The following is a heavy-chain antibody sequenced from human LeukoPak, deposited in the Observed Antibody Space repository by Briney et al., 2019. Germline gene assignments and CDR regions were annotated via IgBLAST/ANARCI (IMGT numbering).Heavy chain of an antibody. J-gene: IGHJ4*01. D-gene: IGHD6-19*01. CDR1: GFTFSSYA. CDR3: AKGIYSSGWSYFDY. V-gene: IGHV3-23*01. CDR2: ISGSGGST. Sequence: GRSLRLSCAASGFTFSSYAMSWVRQAPGKGLEWVSAISGSGGSTYYADSVKGRFTISRDNSKNTLYLQMNSLRAEDTAVYYCAKGIYSSGWSYFDYWGHGTLVTVSS.